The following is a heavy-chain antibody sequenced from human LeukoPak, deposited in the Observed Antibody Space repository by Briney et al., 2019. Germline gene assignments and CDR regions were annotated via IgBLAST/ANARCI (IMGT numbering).Heavy chain of an antibody. J-gene: IGHJ6*03. CDR1: RFTFSNYC. V-gene: IGHV3-7*02. Sequence: GASVRLSCAASRFTFSNYCMSWVRQTPGQGLEWVAYINQDGSEKYYVDSVKGRFTITRDNAKNSLYLQMKRLRAEDTAVYYCAKQGAGFWSGYSYYYYYMDVWGKGTTVTVSS. CDR2: INQDGSEK. CDR3: AKQGAGFWSGYSYYYYYMDV. D-gene: IGHD3-3*01.